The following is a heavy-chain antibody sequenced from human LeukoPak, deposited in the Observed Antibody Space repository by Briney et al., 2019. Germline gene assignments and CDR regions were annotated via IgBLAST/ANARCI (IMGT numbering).Heavy chain of an antibody. J-gene: IGHJ4*02. Sequence: SETLSLTCAVSGGSISSGGYSWSWIRQPPGKGLEWIGYIYHSGSTYYNPSLKSRVTISVDRSKNQFSLKLSSVTAADTAVYYCARGGYYYDSSGYYISWYFDYWGQGTLVTVSS. CDR1: GGSISSGGYS. CDR2: IYHSGST. D-gene: IGHD3-22*01. CDR3: ARGGYYYDSSGYYISWYFDY. V-gene: IGHV4-30-2*01.